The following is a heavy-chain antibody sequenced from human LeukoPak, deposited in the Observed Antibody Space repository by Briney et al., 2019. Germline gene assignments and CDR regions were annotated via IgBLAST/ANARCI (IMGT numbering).Heavy chain of an antibody. V-gene: IGHV4-4*07. J-gene: IGHJ4*02. CDR2: IYTSGST. CDR1: GGSISSYY. Sequence: SETLSLTCTVSGGSISSYYWSWIRQPAAKGLEWIGRIYTSGSTNYNPSLKSRVTMSVDTSKNQFSLKLSSVAAADTAVYYCARDEEDYYDSSGYYGDWGQGTLVTVSS. D-gene: IGHD3-22*01. CDR3: ARDEEDYYDSSGYYGD.